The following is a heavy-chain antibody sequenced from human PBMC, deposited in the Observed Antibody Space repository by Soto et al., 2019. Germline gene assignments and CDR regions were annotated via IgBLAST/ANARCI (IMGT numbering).Heavy chain of an antibody. V-gene: IGHV1-18*01. D-gene: IGHD6-19*01. J-gene: IGHJ4*02. CDR2: ISAYNGNT. CDR3: ARHPDSSGWYPEYFDY. Sequence: ASVKVSCKASGYTFTSYHITWVRQAPGQGLEWMGWISAYNGNTNYAQNFQGRVSMTTDTSKNQFSLKLSSVTAADTAVYYCARHPDSSGWYPEYFDYWGQGTLVTVSS. CDR1: GYTFTSYH.